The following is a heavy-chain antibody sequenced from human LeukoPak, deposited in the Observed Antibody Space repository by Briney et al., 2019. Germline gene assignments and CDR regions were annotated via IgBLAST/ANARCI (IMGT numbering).Heavy chain of an antibody. CDR3: ATLPTYSYVSY. J-gene: IGHJ4*02. CDR1: GFTFTSYW. V-gene: IGHV3-33*08. CDR2: IWYDGSNK. Sequence: GGSLRLSCAASGFTFTSYWMYWVRQAPGKGLEWVAVIWYDGSNKYYADSVKGRFTNSRDNSKNTLYLQMNSLRAEDTAAYYCATLPTYSYVSYWGQGTLVTVSS. D-gene: IGHD5-18*01.